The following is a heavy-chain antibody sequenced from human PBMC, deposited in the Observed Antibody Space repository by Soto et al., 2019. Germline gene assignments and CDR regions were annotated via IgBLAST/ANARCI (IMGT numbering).Heavy chain of an antibody. J-gene: IGHJ4*02. D-gene: IGHD4-17*01. CDR2: IYPSDSDT. Sequence: GESLKISCQASGYNFATYWIGWVRQMPGKGLEWMAIIYPSDSDTRYSPSFPGQVTISADKSISTTHLQWSSLKASDTAMYYCARERATGDSYFEFWGQGTLVTVSS. V-gene: IGHV5-51*01. CDR3: ARERATGDSYFEF. CDR1: GYNFATYW.